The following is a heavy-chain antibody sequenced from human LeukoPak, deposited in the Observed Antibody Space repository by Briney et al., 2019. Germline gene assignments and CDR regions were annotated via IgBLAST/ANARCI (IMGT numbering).Heavy chain of an antibody. CDR1: GGSFGGYY. V-gene: IGHV4-34*01. CDR2: INHSGST. J-gene: IGHJ4*02. Sequence: SETLSLTCAVYGGSFGGYYWSWIRQPPGKGLEWIGEINHSGSTNYNPSLKSRVTISVDTSKNQFSLKLSSVTAADTAVHYCARGGGWYDYWGQGTLVTVSS. CDR3: ARGGGWYDY. D-gene: IGHD6-19*01.